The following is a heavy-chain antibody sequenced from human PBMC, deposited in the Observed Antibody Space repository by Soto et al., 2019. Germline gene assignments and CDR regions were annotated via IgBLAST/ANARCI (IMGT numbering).Heavy chain of an antibody. Sequence: GGSLRLSCAASGFTCSSNAMTWVRQAPGRGLGWVSSINASGGSTYYADSVKGRFTISRDNSKNTLYLQLNSLRAEDTAVYYCAKVATGPWGQGTLVTVSS. J-gene: IGHJ4*02. CDR3: AKVATGP. CDR2: INASGGST. V-gene: IGHV3-23*01. D-gene: IGHD1-1*01. CDR1: GFTCSSNA.